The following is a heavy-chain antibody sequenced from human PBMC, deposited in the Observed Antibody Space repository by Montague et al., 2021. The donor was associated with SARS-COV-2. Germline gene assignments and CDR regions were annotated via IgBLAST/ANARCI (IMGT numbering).Heavy chain of an antibody. CDR2: ISPSGDYI. CDR1: GFSFSSYH. D-gene: IGHD5-12*01. CDR3: ARASWIVATVPDY. V-gene: IGHV3-21*01. J-gene: IGHJ4*02. Sequence: SLRLSCAASGFSFSSYHMNWVRQAPGKGLEWASSISPSGDYIYSADSLKGRFIISRDNAKNSLYLQMSSLRAEDTAIYYCARASWIVATVPDYWGQGTLVTVSS.